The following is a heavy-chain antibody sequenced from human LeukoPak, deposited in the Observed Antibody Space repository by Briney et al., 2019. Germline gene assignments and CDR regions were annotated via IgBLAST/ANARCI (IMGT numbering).Heavy chain of an antibody. Sequence: GASVKVSCKASGYTFTSYDINWVRQAPGQGLEWVGWISAYNGNTNYAQKLQGRVTMTTDTSTSTAYMELRSLRSDDTAVYYCARDPRYCSGGSCYSDPWGQGTLVTVSS. J-gene: IGHJ5*02. CDR2: ISAYNGNT. D-gene: IGHD2-15*01. CDR3: ARDPRYCSGGSCYSDP. V-gene: IGHV1-18*01. CDR1: GYTFTSYD.